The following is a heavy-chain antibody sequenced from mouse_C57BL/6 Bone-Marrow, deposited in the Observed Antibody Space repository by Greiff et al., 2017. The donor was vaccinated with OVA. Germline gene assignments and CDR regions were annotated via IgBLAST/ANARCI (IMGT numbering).Heavy chain of an antibody. CDR1: GYAFTNYL. CDR3: ARDPIYDYGSSYVRYYAMDY. D-gene: IGHD1-1*01. V-gene: IGHV1-54*01. Sequence: VQLQESGAELVRPGTSVTVSCKASGYAFTNYLIEWVKQRPGQGLEWIGVINPGSGGTNYNEKFKGKATLTADKSSSTAYMQLSSLTSEDSAVYFCARDPIYDYGSSYVRYYAMDYWGQGTSVTVSS. J-gene: IGHJ4*01. CDR2: INPGSGGT.